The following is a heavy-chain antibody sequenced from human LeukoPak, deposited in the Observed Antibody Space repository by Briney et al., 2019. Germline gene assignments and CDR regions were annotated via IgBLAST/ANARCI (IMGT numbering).Heavy chain of an antibody. J-gene: IGHJ3*02. CDR2: INPKTGGT. Sequence: ASVKVSCKASGYTFTGYYMNWVRQAPGQGLEWLGRINPKTGGTNYAQNFQGRVTMTRDTSISTAYMELSRLRSDDTAVYYCARVGDGLNDGFDMWGQGIMVTVSS. D-gene: IGHD5-24*01. V-gene: IGHV1-2*06. CDR3: ARVGDGLNDGFDM. CDR1: GYTFTGYY.